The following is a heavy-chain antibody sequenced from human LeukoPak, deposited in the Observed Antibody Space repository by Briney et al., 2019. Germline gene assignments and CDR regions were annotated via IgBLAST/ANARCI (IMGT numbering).Heavy chain of an antibody. J-gene: IGHJ3*02. Sequence: ASVKVSCKASGYTFTSYGISWVRQAPGQGLEWMGWISAYNGNTNYAQKLQGRVTMTTDTSTSTVYMELSSLRSEDTAVHYCARGADDSSGYSAFDIWGQGTMVTVSS. CDR3: ARGADDSSGYSAFDI. CDR1: GYTFTSYG. CDR2: ISAYNGNT. V-gene: IGHV1-18*01. D-gene: IGHD3-22*01.